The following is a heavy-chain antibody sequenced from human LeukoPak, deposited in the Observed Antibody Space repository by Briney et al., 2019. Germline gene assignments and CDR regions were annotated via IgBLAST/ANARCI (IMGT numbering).Heavy chain of an antibody. CDR1: GGSMNNYY. J-gene: IGHJ4*02. D-gene: IGHD1-1*01. CDR2: IYYSGST. CDR3: ALLSWSY. V-gene: IGHV4-59*08. Sequence: SETLSLTCTVSGGSMNNYYWTWIRQPPGKGLEWIGYIYYSGSTNYNPSLKSRVTISIDTSKNQFSLKLSSVTAADTAVYYCALLSWSYWGQGTLVTVSS.